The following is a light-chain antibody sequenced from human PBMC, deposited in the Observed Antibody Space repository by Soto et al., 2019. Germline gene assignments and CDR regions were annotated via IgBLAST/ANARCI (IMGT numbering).Light chain of an antibody. CDR1: QGISSW. J-gene: IGKJ5*01. V-gene: IGKV1D-12*01. Sequence: DIQMTQSPSSVSASVGDRVTITCRASQGISSWLGWYQQKPGKAPKLLIYAASSLQSGVPSRFSGSGSRTDFPLTISSLQPEDFATYYCQQANSFRPNFGQGTRLEIK. CDR3: QQANSFRPN. CDR2: AAS.